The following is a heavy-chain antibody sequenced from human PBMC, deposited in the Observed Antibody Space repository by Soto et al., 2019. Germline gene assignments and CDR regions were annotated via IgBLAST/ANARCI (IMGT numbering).Heavy chain of an antibody. D-gene: IGHD3-10*01. CDR1: GGSISSGDYY. J-gene: IGHJ4*02. V-gene: IGHV4-30-4*01. CDR2: IYYSGST. Sequence: SETLSLTCTVSGGSISSGDYYWSWIRQPPGKGLEWIGYIYYSGSTYYNPSLKSRVTISVDTSKNQFSLKLSSVTAADTAVYYCASYGSGSYATFDYWGQGTLVTVSS. CDR3: ASYGSGSYATFDY.